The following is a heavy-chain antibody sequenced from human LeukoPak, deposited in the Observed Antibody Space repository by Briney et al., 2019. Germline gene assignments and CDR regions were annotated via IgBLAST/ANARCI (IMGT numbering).Heavy chain of an antibody. CDR3: AIIEGGMATKTGYYYYYMDV. J-gene: IGHJ6*03. D-gene: IGHD5-24*01. V-gene: IGHV1-69*13. Sequence: ASVKVSCKASGGTFSSYAISWVRQAPGQGLEWIGGIIPIFGTANYAQKFQGRVTITADESTSTAYMELSSLRSEDTAVYYCAIIEGGMATKTGYYYYYMDVWGKGTTVTVSS. CDR2: IIPIFGTA. CDR1: GGTFSSYA.